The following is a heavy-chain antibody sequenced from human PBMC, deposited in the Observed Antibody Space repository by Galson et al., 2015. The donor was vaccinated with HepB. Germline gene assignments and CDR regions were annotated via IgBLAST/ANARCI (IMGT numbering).Heavy chain of an antibody. CDR2: IIPIFGTA. Sequence: SVKVSCKASGGTFSSYAISWVRQAPGQGLEWMGGIIPIFGTANYAQKFQGRVTITADESTSTAYMELSSLRSDDTAVYYCARGRPLIRGKLLYYGMDVWGQGTTVTASS. J-gene: IGHJ6*02. CDR1: GGTFSSYA. V-gene: IGHV1-69*13. D-gene: IGHD1-7*01. CDR3: ARGRPLIRGKLLYYGMDV.